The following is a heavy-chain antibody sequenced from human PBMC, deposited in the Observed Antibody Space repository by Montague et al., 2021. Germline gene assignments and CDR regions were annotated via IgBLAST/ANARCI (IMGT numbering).Heavy chain of an antibody. CDR3: ARPRVTQDPWFDP. CDR1: GGSISSDNYY. CDR2: IPYTGSA. Sequence: SETLSLTCTVSGGSISSDNYYWAWIRQPPGKGLEWIGSIPYTGSAHYNLSLNSRVTISVDTSKNQFSLKLSSVTAADTAVYYCARPRVTQDPWFDPWGRGTLVTVSS. J-gene: IGHJ5*02. D-gene: IGHD2-15*01. V-gene: IGHV4-39*01.